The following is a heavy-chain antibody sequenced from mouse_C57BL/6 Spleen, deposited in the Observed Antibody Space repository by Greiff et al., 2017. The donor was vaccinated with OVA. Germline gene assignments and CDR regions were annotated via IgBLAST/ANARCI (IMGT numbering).Heavy chain of an antibody. CDR2: ISRGSSTI. CDR3: ARDYDYWGNAMDY. V-gene: IGHV5-17*01. D-gene: IGHD2-4*01. Sequence: EVKLVESGGGLVKPGGSLKLSCAASGFTFSDYGMHWVRQAPEKGLEWVAYISRGSSTIYYADTVKGRFTISRDNAKNTLFLQMTSLRSGDTAVYYCARDYDYWGNAMDYWGQGTSVTVSS. J-gene: IGHJ4*01. CDR1: GFTFSDYG.